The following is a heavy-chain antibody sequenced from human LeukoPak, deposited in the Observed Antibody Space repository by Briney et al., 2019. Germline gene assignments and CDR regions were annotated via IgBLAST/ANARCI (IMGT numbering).Heavy chain of an antibody. CDR3: ARVLGTTVTQRYLGY. Sequence: ASVKVSCKASGYTFTSYGISWVRQAPGQGLEWMGWISAYNGNTNYAQKLQGRVTMTTDTSTSTAYMELRSLRSDDTAVYYCARVLGTTVTQRYLGYWGQGTLVTVSS. CDR1: GYTFTSYG. V-gene: IGHV1-18*01. J-gene: IGHJ4*02. CDR2: ISAYNGNT. D-gene: IGHD4-17*01.